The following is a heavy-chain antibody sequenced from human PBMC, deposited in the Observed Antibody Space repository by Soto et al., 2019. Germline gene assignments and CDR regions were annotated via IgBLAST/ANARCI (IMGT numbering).Heavy chain of an antibody. CDR2: INEDGSEE. CDR1: GFSISDYW. V-gene: IGHV3-7*01. J-gene: IGHJ4*02. Sequence: EVQMVESGGGLVQPGGSLRLSCAASGFSISDYWMSWVCQAPGKGLEWVGNINEDGSEENYVDSVKGRFTISRDNARNSLYLQMNSLRVEDTAVYYCCHTWVGGQGTLVTVSS. CDR3: CHTWV. D-gene: IGHD1-26*01.